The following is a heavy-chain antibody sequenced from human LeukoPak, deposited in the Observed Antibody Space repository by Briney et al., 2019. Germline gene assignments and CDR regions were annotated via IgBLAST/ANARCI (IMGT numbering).Heavy chain of an antibody. Sequence: PSETLSLTCTVSGGSISSYYWSWIRQPPGKGLEWIGYIYYSGSTNYNPSLKSRVTISVDTSKNQFSLKLSSVTAADTAVYYCARDRRRFGDYYYYMDVWGKGTTVTISS. CDR1: GGSISSYY. D-gene: IGHD3-10*01. V-gene: IGHV4-59*01. CDR3: ARDRRRFGDYYYYMDV. J-gene: IGHJ6*03. CDR2: IYYSGST.